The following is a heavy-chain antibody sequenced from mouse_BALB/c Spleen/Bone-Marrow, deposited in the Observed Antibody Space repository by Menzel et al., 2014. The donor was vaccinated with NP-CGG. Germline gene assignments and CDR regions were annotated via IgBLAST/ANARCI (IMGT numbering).Heavy chain of an antibody. D-gene: IGHD2-3*01. Sequence: EVKLMESGGGLVKPGGSLKLSCAASGFTFSSYAMSWVRQTPEKRLEWVAPISSGGSTYYPDSVKGRFTIFRDNARNILYLQMSSLRSEDTAMYYCARGYDGYYGFAYWGQGTLVTVSA. CDR2: ISSGGST. J-gene: IGHJ3*01. V-gene: IGHV5-6-5*01. CDR1: GFTFSSYA. CDR3: ARGYDGYYGFAY.